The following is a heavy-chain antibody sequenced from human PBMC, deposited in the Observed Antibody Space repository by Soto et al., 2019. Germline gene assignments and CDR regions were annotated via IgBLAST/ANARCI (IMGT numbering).Heavy chain of an antibody. Sequence: GGSLRLSCAASGFTFSSYWMSWVRLAPGKGLEWVANIKQNGSEKYYVDSVKGRFTISRDNAKNSLYLQMNSLRAEDTAVYYCARDLGTTPSYYYYGMDVWGQGTTVTVSS. CDR1: GFTFSSYW. D-gene: IGHD1-1*01. J-gene: IGHJ6*02. CDR3: ARDLGTTPSYYYYGMDV. V-gene: IGHV3-7*01. CDR2: IKQNGSEK.